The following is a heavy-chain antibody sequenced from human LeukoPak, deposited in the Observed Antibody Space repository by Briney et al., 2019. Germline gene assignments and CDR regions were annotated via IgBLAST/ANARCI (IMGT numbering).Heavy chain of an antibody. CDR1: GYTFTGYY. Sequence: ASVKVSCMASGYTFTGYYMHWVRQAPGKGLEWMGGFDPEDGETIYAQKFQGRVTMTEYTSTDTAYMELSTLRSEDTAVYYCATHYGYWGQGTLVTVSS. V-gene: IGHV1-24*01. CDR2: FDPEDGET. D-gene: IGHD4-17*01. CDR3: ATHYGY. J-gene: IGHJ4*02.